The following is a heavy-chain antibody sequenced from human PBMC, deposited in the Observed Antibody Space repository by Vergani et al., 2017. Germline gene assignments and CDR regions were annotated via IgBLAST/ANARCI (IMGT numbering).Heavy chain of an antibody. CDR1: GGSFTSYH. V-gene: IGHV4-34*01. CDR2: IYHTGRP. Sequence: QVQLQQWGGGLLKPSETLSLTCVVNGGSFTSYHWTWIRQSPGEGLEWVGDIYHTGRPDYNPSLKSRLTMSVDKSRNQFSLTLTFVTATDTAIYFCARVNTETNGHLYYYYYMDVWGQGTAVTVS. D-gene: IGHD4-11*01. J-gene: IGHJ6*03. CDR3: ARVNTETNGHLYYYYYMDV.